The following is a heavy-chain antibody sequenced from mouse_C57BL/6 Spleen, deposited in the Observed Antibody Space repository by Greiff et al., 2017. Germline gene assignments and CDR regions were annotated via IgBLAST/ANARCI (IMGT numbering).Heavy chain of an antibody. Sequence: EVNVVESGAELVRPEASVKLSCTASGFNIKDDYMHWVKQRPEPGLEWIGWIDPENGDTEYASKFPGKATITADTSYNTAYLQLSSLTYEDTAVYYCTTTVADYWGQGTTLTVSS. V-gene: IGHV14-4*01. D-gene: IGHD1-1*01. CDR3: TTTVADY. CDR2: IDPENGDT. CDR1: GFNIKDDY. J-gene: IGHJ2*01.